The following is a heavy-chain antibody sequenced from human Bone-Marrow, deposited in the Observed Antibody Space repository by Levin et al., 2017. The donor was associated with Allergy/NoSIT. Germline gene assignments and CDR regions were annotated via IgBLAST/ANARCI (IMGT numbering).Heavy chain of an antibody. D-gene: IGHD3-22*01. Sequence: SQTLSLPCTVSGGAISSDYWSWIRQTPGKGLEWLGFIYYSGSTMYNPSLRSPITISLDTSRNQFSLTLKSVTAADTAVYYCARLQDYTSGYGAQFFDVWGQGTMVTVSS. V-gene: IGHV4-59*01. CDR1: GGAISSDY. CDR3: ARLQDYTSGYGAQFFDV. J-gene: IGHJ3*01. CDR2: IYYSGST.